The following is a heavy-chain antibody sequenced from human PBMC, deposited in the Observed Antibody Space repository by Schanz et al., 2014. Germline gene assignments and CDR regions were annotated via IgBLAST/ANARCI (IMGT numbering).Heavy chain of an antibody. J-gene: IGHJ6*02. D-gene: IGHD2-15*01. CDR2: ISHSGGSK. CDR1: GFTVSSNH. Sequence: VQMVESGGGLVQPGGSLRLSCAVSGFTVSSNHMSWVRQAPGKGLEWVSSISHSGGSKYYADSVKGRFTISRDNSENTLYLQMNSLSADDTAVFYCAKGMGYCSGGTCYDYYYYGLDVWGQGTTVTVSS. CDR3: AKGMGYCSGGTCYDYYYYGLDV. V-gene: IGHV3-23*04.